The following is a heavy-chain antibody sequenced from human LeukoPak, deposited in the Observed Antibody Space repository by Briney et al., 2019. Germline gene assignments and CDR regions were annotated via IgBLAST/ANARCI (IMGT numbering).Heavy chain of an antibody. CDR1: GGSFSGYY. V-gene: IGHV4-34*01. D-gene: IGHD4-17*01. CDR2: INHSGST. J-gene: IGHJ4*02. Sequence: SETLSLTCAVYGGSFSGYYWSWIRQPPGKGLEWIGEINHSGSTNYNPSLKSRVTISVGTSKNQFSLKLSSVTAADTAVYYCARAWDLYGDYGIDYWGQGTLVTVSS. CDR3: ARAWDLYGDYGIDY.